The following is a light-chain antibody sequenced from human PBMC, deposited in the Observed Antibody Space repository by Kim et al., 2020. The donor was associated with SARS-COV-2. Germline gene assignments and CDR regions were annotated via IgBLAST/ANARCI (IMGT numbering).Light chain of an antibody. CDR1: QSVRSN. CDR2: DAS. Sequence: VSPGERATLSCRASQSVRSNLVWYQQEPGQAPRLLVYDASTRATGIPARFSGSGSGTEFTLTISNLQSEDFAVYYCQQYNNWPPYTFGQGTKLEIK. J-gene: IGKJ2*01. CDR3: QQYNNWPPYT. V-gene: IGKV3-15*01.